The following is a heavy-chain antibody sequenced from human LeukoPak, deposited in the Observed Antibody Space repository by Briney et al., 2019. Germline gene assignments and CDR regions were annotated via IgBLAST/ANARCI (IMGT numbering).Heavy chain of an antibody. CDR3: AREVNWNSVTLFFDY. CDR2: IYYSGTT. D-gene: IGHD1-7*01. V-gene: IGHV4-31*03. CDR1: GGSISSGAYY. Sequence: SETLSLTCTVSGGSISSGAYYWSWISQHPGKGLEWIGYIYYSGTTYHNPSLKSRVTISVDTSKNQFSLNLSSVTAADTAVYYCAREVNWNSVTLFFDYWGQGTLVTVSS. J-gene: IGHJ4*02.